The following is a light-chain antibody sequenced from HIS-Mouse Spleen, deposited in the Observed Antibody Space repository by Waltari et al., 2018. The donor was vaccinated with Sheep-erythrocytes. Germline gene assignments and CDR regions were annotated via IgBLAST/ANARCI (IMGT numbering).Light chain of an antibody. CDR1: SSDVGSYNL. CDR2: EGS. CDR3: CSYAGSSTPWV. Sequence: QSALTQPASVSGSPGQSITISCTGTSSDVGSYNLVSWYQQHPGKAPKLTIYEGSTRPSGVSNRVAGSKSGNTASLTISGLQAEDEADYYCCSYAGSSTPWVFGGGTKLTVL. V-gene: IGLV2-23*01. J-gene: IGLJ3*02.